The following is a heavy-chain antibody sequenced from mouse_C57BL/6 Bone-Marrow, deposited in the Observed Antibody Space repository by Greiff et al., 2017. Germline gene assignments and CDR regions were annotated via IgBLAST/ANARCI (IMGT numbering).Heavy chain of an antibody. CDR2: IYPGDGDT. V-gene: IGHV1-80*01. D-gene: IGHD3-2*02. CDR3: ARGEQLRLRFAY. J-gene: IGHJ3*01. Sequence: VKLMESGAELVKPGASVKISCKASGYAFSSYWMNWVKQRPGKGLEWIGQIYPGDGDTNYNGKFKGKATLTADKSSSTAYMQLSSLTSEDSAVYFCARGEQLRLRFAYWGQGTLVTVSA. CDR1: GYAFSSYW.